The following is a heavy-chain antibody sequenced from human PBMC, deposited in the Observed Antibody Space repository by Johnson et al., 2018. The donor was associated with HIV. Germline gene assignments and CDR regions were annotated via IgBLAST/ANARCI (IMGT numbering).Heavy chain of an antibody. V-gene: IGHV3-30*03. CDR1: GFTFSGYG. CDR3: ARDLAMIVVAYAFDI. D-gene: IGHD3-22*01. Sequence: QVHLVESGGGVVQPGGSLRLSCAASGFTFSGYGMHWVRQAPGKGLEWVAVISYDGNNKYYADSVKGRFTISRDNSKNTLYLQMNSLRAEDTAVYYCARDLAMIVVAYAFDIWGQGTMVTVSS. J-gene: IGHJ3*02. CDR2: ISYDGNNK.